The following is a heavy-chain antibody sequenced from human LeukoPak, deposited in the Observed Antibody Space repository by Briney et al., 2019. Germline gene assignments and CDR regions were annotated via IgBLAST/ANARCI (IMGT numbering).Heavy chain of an antibody. CDR3: ARHGRITWSHDAFDI. J-gene: IGHJ3*02. V-gene: IGHV5-51*07. Sequence: GESLKISCKGSGYIFNSYWIGWVHQMPGKGLEWMGIIYPGDFDTRYSPSFQGQVTISADKSISTAYLQWSSLKASDTAMYYCARHGRITWSHDAFDIWGQGTMVTVSS. CDR1: GYIFNSYW. CDR2: IYPGDFDT. D-gene: IGHD6-13*01.